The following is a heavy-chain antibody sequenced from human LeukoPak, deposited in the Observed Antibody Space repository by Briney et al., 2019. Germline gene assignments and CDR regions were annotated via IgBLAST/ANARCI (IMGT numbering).Heavy chain of an antibody. D-gene: IGHD2-15*01. CDR2: INPNSGGT. Sequence: ASVKVSCKASGYTFTGHYMHWVRQAPGQGLEWMGWINPNSGGTNYAQKFQGRVTMTRDTSISTAYMELSRLRSDDTAVYYCAREMVTAGYMDVWGKGTTVTVSS. CDR1: GYTFTGHY. V-gene: IGHV1-2*02. CDR3: AREMVTAGYMDV. J-gene: IGHJ6*03.